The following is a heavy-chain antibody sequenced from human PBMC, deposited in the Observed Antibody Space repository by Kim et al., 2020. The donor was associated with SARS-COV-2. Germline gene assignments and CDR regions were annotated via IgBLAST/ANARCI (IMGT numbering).Heavy chain of an antibody. Sequence: GGSLRLSCAASGFTFSSYSMNWVRQAPGKGLEWVSSISSSSSYIYYADSVKGRFTISRDNAKNSLYLQMNSLRAEDTAVYYCARDDPRYSSSWLPNDYWGQGTLVTVSS. CDR1: GFTFSSYS. CDR2: ISSSSSYI. J-gene: IGHJ4*02. CDR3: ARDDPRYSSSWLPNDY. V-gene: IGHV3-21*01. D-gene: IGHD6-13*01.